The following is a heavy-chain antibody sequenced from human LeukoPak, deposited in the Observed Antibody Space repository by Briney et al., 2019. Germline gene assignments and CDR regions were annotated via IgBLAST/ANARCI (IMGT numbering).Heavy chain of an antibody. V-gene: IGHV3-23*01. J-gene: IGHJ4*02. D-gene: IGHD6-13*01. CDR3: AKPGRTAAGLFDS. CDR2: FSVNGRDT. CDR1: GFTFKNYA. Sequence: PGGSLRLSCAASGFTFKNYALSWVLQAPGKGLEWVSGFSVNGRDTYYADFVKGRFTIARDIAKNTLYLQMNSLRAEDTATYYCAKPGRTAAGLFDSWGQGTLVTVSS.